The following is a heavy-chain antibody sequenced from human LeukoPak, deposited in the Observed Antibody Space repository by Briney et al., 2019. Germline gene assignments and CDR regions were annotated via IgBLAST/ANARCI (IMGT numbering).Heavy chain of an antibody. V-gene: IGHV4-39*07. Sequence: SETLSLTCTVSGGSISSYYWGWIRQPPGKGLEWIGSIYYSGSTYYNPSLKSRVTISVDTSKNQFSLKLSSVTAADTAVYYCARGIVATINYWGQGTLVTVSS. D-gene: IGHD5-12*01. CDR3: ARGIVATINY. CDR2: IYYSGST. J-gene: IGHJ4*02. CDR1: GGSISSYY.